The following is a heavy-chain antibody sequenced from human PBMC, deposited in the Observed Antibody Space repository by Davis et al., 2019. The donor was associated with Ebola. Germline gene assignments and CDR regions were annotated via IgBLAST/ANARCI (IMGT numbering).Heavy chain of an antibody. V-gene: IGHV1-2*04. CDR2: INPNSGGT. J-gene: IGHJ4*02. Sequence: ASVTVSCMASGYTFTGYYMHWVRQAPAQRLEWMGWINPNSGGTNYAQKLQGWVTLTRDTSISTAYMELSRLRSDDTAVYYCAGGYCSGGSCYSGDYWGQGTLVTVSS. CDR1: GYTFTGYY. D-gene: IGHD2-15*01. CDR3: AGGYCSGGSCYSGDY.